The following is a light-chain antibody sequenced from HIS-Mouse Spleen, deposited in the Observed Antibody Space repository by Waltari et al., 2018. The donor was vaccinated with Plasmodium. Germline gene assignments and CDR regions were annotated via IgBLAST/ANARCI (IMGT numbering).Light chain of an antibody. CDR1: KLGDNY. V-gene: IGLV3-1*01. J-gene: IGLJ1*01. CDR3: QAWDSSTDYV. Sequence: SYELTQPPSVSVSPGQTASIPCSGDKLGDNYACWYQQKPGQSPVLVIYQDSKRPSGSPERFSGSNSGNTATLTISGTQAMDEADYYCQAWDSSTDYVFGTGTKVTVL. CDR2: QDS.